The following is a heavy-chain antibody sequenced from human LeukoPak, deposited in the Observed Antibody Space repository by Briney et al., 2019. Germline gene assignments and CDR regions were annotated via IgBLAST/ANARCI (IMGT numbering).Heavy chain of an antibody. Sequence: GGSLRLSCVASGFTFSTYAMSWVRQAPGKGLQWVSGISGSGSSTYYADSVKGRFTISRDNSKNTLYLQMNSLRPEDTAVYSCARAMYSGPWSPFDYWGQGTLVPVSS. CDR1: GFTFSTYA. J-gene: IGHJ4*02. V-gene: IGHV3-23*01. D-gene: IGHD6-13*01. CDR3: ARAMYSGPWSPFDY. CDR2: ISGSGSST.